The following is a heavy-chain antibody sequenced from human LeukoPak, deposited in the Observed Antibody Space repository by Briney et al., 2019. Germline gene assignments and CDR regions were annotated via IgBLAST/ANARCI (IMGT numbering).Heavy chain of an antibody. V-gene: IGHV1-69*01. D-gene: IGHD2-15*01. Sequence: SVKVSCKASGGTFHSYIVTWVRQAPGQGLEWMGGIVPIIGTANYAQKFQGRVTITADDSTSAAYYCARDQRPSCLGGICYSGDYWGQGTLVTVTS. CDR1: GGTFHSYI. J-gene: IGHJ4*02. CDR2: IVPIIGTA. CDR3: SGDY.